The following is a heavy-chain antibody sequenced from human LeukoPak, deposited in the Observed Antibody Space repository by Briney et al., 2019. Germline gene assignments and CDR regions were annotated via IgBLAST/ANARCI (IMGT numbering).Heavy chain of an antibody. J-gene: IGHJ4*02. CDR3: ASSRGYSYGEDY. D-gene: IGHD5-18*01. V-gene: IGHV3-23*01. CDR2: ISSSGGST. CDR1: GFTFSSYA. Sequence: GGSLRLSCAASGFTFSSYAMSWVRQAPGKGLEWVSAISSSGGSTYYADSVKGRFTISRDNSKNTLYLQMNSLRAEDTAVYYCASSRGYSYGEDYWGQGTLVTVSS.